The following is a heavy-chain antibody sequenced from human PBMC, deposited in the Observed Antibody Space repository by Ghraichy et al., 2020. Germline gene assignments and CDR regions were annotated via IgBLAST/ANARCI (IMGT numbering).Heavy chain of an antibody. CDR2: ITNRGDGETT. CDR1: GFNFKDVY. J-gene: IGHJ4*02. CDR3: TTGDRLDY. Sequence: SCAASGFNFKDVYMNWVRQSPGKGLEWVGRITNRGDGETTDYAAPVKGRFTISRDDSKTTLYLQMDNLKIEDTAIYYCTTGDRLDYWGQGTLVTVSS. V-gene: IGHV3-15*01.